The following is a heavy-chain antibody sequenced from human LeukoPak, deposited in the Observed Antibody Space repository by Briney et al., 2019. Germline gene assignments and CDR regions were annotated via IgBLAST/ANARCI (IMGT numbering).Heavy chain of an antibody. CDR3: ARVAEAAAFDS. V-gene: IGHV3-11*04. CDR2: ISSGGSSI. D-gene: IGHD6-13*01. Sequence: KPGGSLRLSCAASGFNFSDYYMSWLRQAPGKGLEWVSYISSGGSSINYADSVKGRFTISRDNAKNSLYLQMNSLKPEDTAVYYCARVAEAAAFDSWGQGTLVTVSS. CDR1: GFNFSDYY. J-gene: IGHJ4*02.